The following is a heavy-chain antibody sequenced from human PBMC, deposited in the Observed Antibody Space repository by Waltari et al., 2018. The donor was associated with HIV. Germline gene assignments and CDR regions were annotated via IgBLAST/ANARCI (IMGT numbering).Heavy chain of an antibody. Sequence: EVQLVESGGGLVKPGGSLRLSCAASGFTFSNYNRHWVRQAPGKGLEWISSIGSSNSDIYYTDSADGRFTISRDNANNSLFLQMNSLRAEDTAVYYCARDLVASKAYWGQGTLVTVSA. CDR3: ARDLVASKAY. J-gene: IGHJ4*02. V-gene: IGHV3-21*01. D-gene: IGHD5-12*01. CDR2: IGSSNSDI. CDR1: GFTFSNYN.